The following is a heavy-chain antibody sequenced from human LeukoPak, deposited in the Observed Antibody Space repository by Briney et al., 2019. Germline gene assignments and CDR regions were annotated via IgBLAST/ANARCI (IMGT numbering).Heavy chain of an antibody. CDR1: GGSFSGYY. CDR3: ARLKVPYTSGLAR. V-gene: IGHV4-34*01. D-gene: IGHD6-25*01. J-gene: IGHJ5*02. Sequence: PSETLSLTCVVYGGSFSGYYWSWIRQPPGKGLEWIGEINHSGGTNYNPSLKSRVIISVDTSKNQFSLKLSSVTTADTAVYYCARLKVPYTSGLARWGQGTLVTVPS. CDR2: INHSGGT.